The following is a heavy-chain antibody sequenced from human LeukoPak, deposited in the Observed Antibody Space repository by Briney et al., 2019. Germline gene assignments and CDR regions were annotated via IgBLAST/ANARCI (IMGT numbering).Heavy chain of an antibody. V-gene: IGHV1-69*13. Sequence: GASVKVSCKASGGTFSSYAISWVRQAPGQGLEWMGGIIPIFGTANYAQKFQGRVTITADESTSTAYMELSSLRSEDTAVYYCAREIPEKGYCSGGSCYSGGFDYWGQGTLVTVSS. CDR1: GGTFSSYA. J-gene: IGHJ4*02. CDR3: AREIPEKGYCSGGSCYSGGFDY. CDR2: IIPIFGTA. D-gene: IGHD2-15*01.